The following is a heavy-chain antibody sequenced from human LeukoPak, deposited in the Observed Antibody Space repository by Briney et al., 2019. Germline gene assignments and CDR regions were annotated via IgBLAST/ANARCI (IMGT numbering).Heavy chain of an antibody. J-gene: IGHJ4*02. CDR3: ARQQGVWGSYRYTDY. D-gene: IGHD3-16*02. CDR2: IYHSGST. CDR1: GGSISSGGYY. Sequence: PSETLSLTCTVSGGSISSGGYYWSWIRQPPGKGLEWIGYIYHSGSTYYNPSLKSRVTISVDRSKNQFSLKLSSVTAADTAVYYCARQQGVWGSYRYTDYWGQGTLVTVSS. V-gene: IGHV4-30-2*01.